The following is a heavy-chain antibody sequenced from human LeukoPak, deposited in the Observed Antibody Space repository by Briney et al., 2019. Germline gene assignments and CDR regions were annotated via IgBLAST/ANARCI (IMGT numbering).Heavy chain of an antibody. CDR3: ARDLTHKYYYDSSGYPNPLDY. CDR2: IKQDGSEK. J-gene: IGHJ4*02. CDR1: GFTFSSYW. D-gene: IGHD3-22*01. V-gene: IGHV3-7*01. Sequence: GGSLRLSCAASGFTFSSYWMSWVRQAPGKGLEWVANIKQDGSEKYYVDSVKGQFTISRDSAKNSLYLQMNSLRAEDTAVYYCARDLTHKYYYDSSGYPNPLDYWGQGTLVTVSS.